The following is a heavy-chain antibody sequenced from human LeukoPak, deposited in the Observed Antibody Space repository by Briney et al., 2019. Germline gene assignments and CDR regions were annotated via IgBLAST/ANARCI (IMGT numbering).Heavy chain of an antibody. CDR2: IYTSGST. D-gene: IGHD1-26*01. V-gene: IGHV4-4*09. Sequence: SETLSLTCTVSGGSISSYYWSWIRQPAGKGLEWIGYIYTSGSTNYNPSLKSRVTISVDTSKNQFSLKLSSVTAADTAVYYCARLAVQWELRDNWFDPWGQGTLVTVSS. J-gene: IGHJ5*02. CDR1: GGSISSYY. CDR3: ARLAVQWELRDNWFDP.